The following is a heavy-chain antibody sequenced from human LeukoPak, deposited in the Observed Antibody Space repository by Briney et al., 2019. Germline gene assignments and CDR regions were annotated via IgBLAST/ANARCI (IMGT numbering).Heavy chain of an antibody. V-gene: IGHV3-48*01. CDR3: ARAMGDCSSTSCYYYYYMDV. Sequence: PGGSLRLSCAASGFTFSSYSMNWVRQAPGKGLEWVSYISSSSSTIYYADSVKGRFTISRDNAKNSLYLRMNSLRAEDTAVYYCARAMGDCSSTSCYYYYYMDVWGKGTTVTVS. CDR2: ISSSSSTI. J-gene: IGHJ6*03. D-gene: IGHD2-2*01. CDR1: GFTFSSYS.